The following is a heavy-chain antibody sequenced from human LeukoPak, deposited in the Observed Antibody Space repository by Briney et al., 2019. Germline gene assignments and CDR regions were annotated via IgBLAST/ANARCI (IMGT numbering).Heavy chain of an antibody. Sequence: GGSLRLSCAASGLTFRSYAMSWVRQAPGKGLEWVSGISGGGDNTHYADSVKGRFTISRDNSRNTLYLQMNSLRVEDTAVYYCAKDRGFLLDTGQLECWGQGTLVTVSS. D-gene: IGHD3-10*01. J-gene: IGHJ4*02. V-gene: IGHV3-23*01. CDR3: AKDRGFLLDTGQLEC. CDR2: ISGGGDNT. CDR1: GLTFRSYA.